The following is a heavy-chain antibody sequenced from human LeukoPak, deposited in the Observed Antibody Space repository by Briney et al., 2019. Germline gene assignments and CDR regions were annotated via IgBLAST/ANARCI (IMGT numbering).Heavy chain of an antibody. D-gene: IGHD1-26*01. CDR2: ITSSSSYI. CDR3: ARDPYGGSYGAYCYYYMDV. Sequence: GGSLRLSCAASGFTFSTYNMNWVRQAPGKGLEWVSSITSSSSYIYYADSVKGRFTISRDNAKNSLYLQMNSLRAEDTAVYYCARDPYGGSYGAYCYYYMDVWGKGTTVTISS. CDR1: GFTFSTYN. V-gene: IGHV3-21*01. J-gene: IGHJ6*03.